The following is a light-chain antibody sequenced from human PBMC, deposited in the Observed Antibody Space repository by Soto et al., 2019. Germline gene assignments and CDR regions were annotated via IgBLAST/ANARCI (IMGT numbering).Light chain of an antibody. Sequence: IQMTQSPSSLSASVGDRVTITCRASQDISKNLAWYQQIPGKAPKLLIFAASTLQSGVPSRFSASGSGTYFILTVGGLQPEDAATYYCQQTKGFPLTFGGGTTGDIK. CDR1: QDISKN. CDR2: AAS. V-gene: IGKV1-12*01. J-gene: IGKJ4*01. CDR3: QQTKGFPLT.